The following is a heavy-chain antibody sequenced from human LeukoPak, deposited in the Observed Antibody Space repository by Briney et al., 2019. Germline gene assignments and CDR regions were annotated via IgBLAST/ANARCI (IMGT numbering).Heavy chain of an antibody. Sequence: GGSLRLSCSVSGFAFSSYAMHWVRQAPGKGLQYVSSISSNGDSTYYAASVKGRFTISRDNSKSTLYLQMSSLRAEDTAVYYCVKDRWIDYWGQGALVTVSS. J-gene: IGHJ4*02. D-gene: IGHD5-24*01. CDR2: ISSNGDST. V-gene: IGHV3-64D*06. CDR1: GFAFSSYA. CDR3: VKDRWIDY.